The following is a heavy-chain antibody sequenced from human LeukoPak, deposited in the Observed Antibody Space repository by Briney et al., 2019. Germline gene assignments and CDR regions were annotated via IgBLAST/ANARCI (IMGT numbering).Heavy chain of an antibody. D-gene: IGHD2-2*02. J-gene: IGHJ4*02. CDR1: GGSFSGYY. Sequence: SETLSLTCAVYGGSFSGYYWSWIRQPPGKGLEWIGEINHSGSTNYNPSLKSRVTISVDTSKNQFSLKLSSLTAADTAVYYCAKGYCSSTSCYNYFDYWGQGTLVTVSS. CDR3: AKGYCSSTSCYNYFDY. CDR2: INHSGST. V-gene: IGHV4-34*01.